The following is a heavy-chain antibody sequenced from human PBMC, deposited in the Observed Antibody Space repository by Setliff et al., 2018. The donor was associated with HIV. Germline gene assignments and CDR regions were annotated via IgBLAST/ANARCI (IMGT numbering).Heavy chain of an antibody. V-gene: IGHV4-59*08. CDR2: IYYSGST. J-gene: IGHJ6*03. Sequence: PSETLSLTCTVSGGSISSYYWSWIRQPPGKGLEWIGYIYYSGSTNYSPTLKSRVTISVDTSKNQFSLKLSSVTAADTAVYYCATTTIFEVPRYYYYYMDVWGKGTTVTVSS. D-gene: IGHD3-3*01. CDR1: GGSISSYY. CDR3: ATTTIFEVPRYYYYYMDV.